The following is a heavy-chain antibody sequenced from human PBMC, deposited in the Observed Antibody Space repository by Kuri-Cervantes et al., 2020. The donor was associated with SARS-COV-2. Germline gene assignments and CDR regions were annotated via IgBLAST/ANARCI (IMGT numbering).Heavy chain of an antibody. CDR3: ARGDDGYTYGWPFDY. Sequence: ASVKVSCKASGYTFSSYGISWVRQAPGQGLEWMGWISAYNGKTNFAQKFQGRVTMTTDTPASTAYMELRSLRSDDTAIYYCARGDDGYTYGWPFDYWGQGTLVTVSS. J-gene: IGHJ4*02. D-gene: IGHD5-18*01. CDR2: ISAYNGKT. CDR1: GYTFSSYG. V-gene: IGHV1-18*01.